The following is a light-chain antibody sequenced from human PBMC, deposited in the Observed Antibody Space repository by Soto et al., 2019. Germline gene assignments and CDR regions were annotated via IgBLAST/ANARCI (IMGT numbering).Light chain of an antibody. J-gene: IGKJ1*01. CDR2: GAS. CDR1: QSVSSSY. CDR3: QHYYNWPPWT. V-gene: IGKV3-15*01. Sequence: EIVLTQSPGTLSLSPGERATLSCRASQSVSSSYLAWYQQKPGQAPRLLIYGASTRATGIPARFIGSGSGTEFTLTISSLQSEDFAVYYCQHYYNWPPWTFGQGTKVDIK.